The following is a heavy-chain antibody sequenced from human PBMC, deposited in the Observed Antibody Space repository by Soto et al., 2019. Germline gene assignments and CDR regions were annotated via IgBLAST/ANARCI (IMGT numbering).Heavy chain of an antibody. CDR2: INPSGGST. CDR1: GYTFTNYY. D-gene: IGHD3-10*01. Sequence: ASVKVSCKASGYTFTNYYIHWVRQAPGQGLEWMGIINPSGGSTSYAQKFQGRVTVTRDTSTSTAYMELRSLRSDDTAVYYCARDYYLWFGERGYGMDVWG. J-gene: IGHJ6*02. V-gene: IGHV1-46*01. CDR3: ARDYYLWFGERGYGMDV.